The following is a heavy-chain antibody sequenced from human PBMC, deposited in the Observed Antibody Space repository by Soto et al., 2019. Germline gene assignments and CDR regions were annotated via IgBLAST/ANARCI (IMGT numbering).Heavy chain of an antibody. CDR2: INPSGGST. Sequence: QVQLVQSGAEVKKPGASVKVFCKASGYTFTDYYMHWVRQAPGQGLEWMGMINPSGGSTTYVQKFQGRVTMTRDTSTSTVYMDLSSLRSEDTAVYYCARGSSLALEYWGQGTLVTVSS. V-gene: IGHV1-46*01. CDR1: GYTFTDYY. CDR3: ARGSSLALEY. J-gene: IGHJ4*02.